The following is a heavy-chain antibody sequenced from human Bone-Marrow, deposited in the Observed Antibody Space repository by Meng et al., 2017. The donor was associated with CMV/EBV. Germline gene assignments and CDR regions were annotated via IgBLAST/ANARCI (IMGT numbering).Heavy chain of an antibody. CDR3: ARGSYGRA. J-gene: IGHJ5*02. V-gene: IGHV4-34*01. CDR2: INHSGST. D-gene: IGHD4-17*01. CDR1: GGSFSGYY. Sequence: QVQLQQWGAGLLKPSETLSLTCAVYGGSFSGYYWSWIRQPPGKGLEWIGEINHSGSTNYNPSLKSRVTISVDTSKNQFSLKLSSVTAADMAVYYCARGSYGRAWGQGTLVTVSS.